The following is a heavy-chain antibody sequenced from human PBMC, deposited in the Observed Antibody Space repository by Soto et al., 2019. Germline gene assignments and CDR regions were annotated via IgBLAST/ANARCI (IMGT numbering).Heavy chain of an antibody. CDR2: ISYDGSNK. V-gene: IGHV3-30-3*01. Sequence: SCKASGYTFTSYAMHWVRQAPGKGLEWVAVISYDGSNKYYADSVKGRFTISRDNSKNTLYLQMNSLRAEDTAVYYCARDPDYGDYRYYFDYWGQGTLVTVSS. D-gene: IGHD4-17*01. CDR3: ARDPDYGDYRYYFDY. J-gene: IGHJ4*02. CDR1: GYTFTSYA.